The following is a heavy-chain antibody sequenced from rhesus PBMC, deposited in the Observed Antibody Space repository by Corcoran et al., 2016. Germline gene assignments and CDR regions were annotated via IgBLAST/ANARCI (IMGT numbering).Heavy chain of an antibody. Sequence: EVQLVESGGGLAKPGGSLRFSCAASGFTFSSYWMNWVRQTPGKGLEWISAINSGGSSTYYADSVKGRFTISRDNAKNTRTLQMNSLRAEDTDVYYCAKGGIAAAGRFDYWGQGVLVTVSS. CDR2: INSGGSST. D-gene: IGHD6-25*01. CDR3: AKGGIAAAGRFDY. J-gene: IGHJ4*01. V-gene: IGHV3S42*01. CDR1: GFTFSSYW.